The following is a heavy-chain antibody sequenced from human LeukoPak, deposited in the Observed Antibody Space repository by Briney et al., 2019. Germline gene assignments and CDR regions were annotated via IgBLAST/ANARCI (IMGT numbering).Heavy chain of an antibody. J-gene: IGHJ4*02. CDR3: AKAAYYYDSSGYLVDY. CDR1: GFTFSSYG. Sequence: GGSLRLSCAASGFTFSSYGMHWVRQAPGKGLEWVAVIWYDGSNKYYADSVKGRFTISRDNSKNTLYLQMNSLRAEDTAVYYCAKAAYYYDSSGYLVDYWGQGNLVTVSS. D-gene: IGHD3-22*01. V-gene: IGHV3-33*06. CDR2: IWYDGSNK.